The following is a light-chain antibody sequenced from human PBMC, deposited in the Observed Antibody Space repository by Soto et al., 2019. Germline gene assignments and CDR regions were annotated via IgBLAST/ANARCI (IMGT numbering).Light chain of an antibody. CDR2: GAS. Sequence: EIVLTHSPATLSLSPGERATLSCRASQSVSRYLAWYQQRPGQAPRLLIYGASTRAAGIPDRFSGSGSGTDFTLTITRLEPEDSAVYFCQQYTGPPTTFGQGTLLEIK. CDR3: QQYTGPPTT. J-gene: IGKJ5*01. V-gene: IGKV3-11*01. CDR1: QSVSRY.